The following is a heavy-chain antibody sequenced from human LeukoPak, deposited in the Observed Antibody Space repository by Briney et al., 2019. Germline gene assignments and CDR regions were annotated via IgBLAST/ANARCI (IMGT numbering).Heavy chain of an antibody. J-gene: IGHJ4*02. Sequence: GGSLRLSCAAFGFTFSNYWMSWARQAPGKGLEWVAHIKQDGSEKYYGDSVKGRFTVSRDNAKNSLYLDMNSLRAEDTAVYYCARLFYDSSGYYDYWGQGTLVTVSS. CDR2: IKQDGSEK. CDR1: GFTFSNYW. V-gene: IGHV3-7*01. D-gene: IGHD3-22*01. CDR3: ARLFYDSSGYYDY.